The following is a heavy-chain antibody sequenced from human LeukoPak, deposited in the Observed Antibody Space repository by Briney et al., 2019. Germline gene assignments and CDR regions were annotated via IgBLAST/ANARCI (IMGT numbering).Heavy chain of an antibody. CDR2: IKHDGSEKQDGSEK. D-gene: IGHD3-10*02. CDR1: GFTFSQYW. Sequence: PGGSLRLSCAASGFTFSQYWMSWVRQAPGKGLEWVANIKHDGSEKQDGSEKNYVDSVKGRFTISRDNAKNSLYLQMNSLRAEDTAVYYCARSVRGVDSFYFYMDVWGKGTTVTVSS. J-gene: IGHJ6*03. V-gene: IGHV3-7*01. CDR3: ARSVRGVDSFYFYMDV.